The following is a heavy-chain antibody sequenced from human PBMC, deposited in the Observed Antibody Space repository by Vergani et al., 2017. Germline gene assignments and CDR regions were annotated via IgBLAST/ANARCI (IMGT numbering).Heavy chain of an antibody. CDR3: ARQFSWSGSSHYGMDV. CDR2: IYPDDSDT. Sequence: EVQLVQSGAEVKKPGESLKISCKGSGYSFTSYWIGWVRQMPEKGLEWMGIIYPDDSDTRYSPSFKGQVTISADKSISTAYLQWSSLKASDTAIYYCARQFSWSGSSHYGMDVWVQGTTVTVSS. CDR1: GYSFTSYW. V-gene: IGHV5-51*01. D-gene: IGHD1-26*01. J-gene: IGHJ6*02.